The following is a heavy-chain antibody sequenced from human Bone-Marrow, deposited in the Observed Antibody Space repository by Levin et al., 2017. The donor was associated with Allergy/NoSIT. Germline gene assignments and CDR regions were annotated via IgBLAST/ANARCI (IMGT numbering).Heavy chain of an antibody. CDR3: EGEWGSGGDLDS. J-gene: IGHJ4*02. CDR1: GYSFIGYY. V-gene: IGHV1-2*02. Sequence: ASVKVSCKASGYSFIGYYLNWVRQAPGQGFEWMGWITPRDGATEYAQKFEDRVTMTWDASIKTVFMELKSLRSDDTAVYYCEGEWGSGGDLDSWGQGSLVIVSS. D-gene: IGHD2-21*02. CDR2: ITPRDGAT.